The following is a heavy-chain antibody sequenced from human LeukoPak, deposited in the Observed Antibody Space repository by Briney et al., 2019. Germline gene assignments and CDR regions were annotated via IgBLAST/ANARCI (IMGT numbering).Heavy chain of an antibody. D-gene: IGHD6-19*01. CDR1: GFTFSDYA. Sequence: PGGSLRLSCTASGFTFSDYAMTWVRQAPGKGLEWVGFIGNKANGGTADYAASVKGRFTISRDDSKTIAYLQMNSLKTEDTAVYFCSRAYSTGWLGINDYWGQGVLVTVSS. CDR3: SRAYSTGWLGINDY. CDR2: IGNKANGGTA. V-gene: IGHV3-49*04. J-gene: IGHJ4*02.